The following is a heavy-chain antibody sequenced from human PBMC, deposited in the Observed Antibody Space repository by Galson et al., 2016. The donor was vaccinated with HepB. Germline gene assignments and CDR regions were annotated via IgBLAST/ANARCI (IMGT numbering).Heavy chain of an antibody. CDR3: ARDPMRFAFDL. CDR1: GFTFRTSW. J-gene: IGHJ3*01. CDR2: INPDGSQT. Sequence: SLRLSCAASGFTFRTSWMSWVRQPPGKGPEWVANINPDGSQTYYVDSVKGRFNISKDNAKNSLYLRMNSLRADDTAVYYCARDPMRFAFDLWGQRTMVTVSS. V-gene: IGHV3-7*01.